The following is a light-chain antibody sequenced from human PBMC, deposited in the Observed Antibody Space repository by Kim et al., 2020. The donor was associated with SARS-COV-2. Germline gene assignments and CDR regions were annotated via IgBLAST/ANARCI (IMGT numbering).Light chain of an antibody. V-gene: IGLV3-21*04. J-gene: IGLJ2*01. CDR2: YDS. CDR3: QVWDSSSDHRVV. CDR1: SIGSKS. Sequence: SYELTQPPSVSVAPGRTARITCGGNSIGSKSVHWYQQMPGQAPVLVISYDSDRPSGIPERFSGSNSGHTATLTISRVEAGEEADYYCQVWDSSSDHRVVFGGGTQLTVL.